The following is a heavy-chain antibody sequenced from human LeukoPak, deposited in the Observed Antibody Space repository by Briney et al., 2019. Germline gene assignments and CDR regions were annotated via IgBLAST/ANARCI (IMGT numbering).Heavy chain of an antibody. J-gene: IGHJ4*02. V-gene: IGHV3-48*02. Sequence: PGGSLSLSWAPSGFTFRRYIMNGVGQAPGKGLQWVSTVSASSSIHYSESVKRRFTISRDNSRNSLYLQMNLLRYEDTAVYYCERDALHTAHFDYWGQGTLVTVSS. CDR2: VSASSSI. D-gene: IGHD2-2*02. CDR3: ERDALHTAHFDY. CDR1: GFTFRRYI.